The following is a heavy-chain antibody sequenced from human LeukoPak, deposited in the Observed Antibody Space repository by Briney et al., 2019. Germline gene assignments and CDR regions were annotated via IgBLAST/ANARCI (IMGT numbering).Heavy chain of an antibody. D-gene: IGHD2-2*01. V-gene: IGHV4-34*01. J-gene: IGHJ6*02. Sequence: PSETLSLTCAVYGGSFSGYYWSWIRQPPGKGLEWTGEINHSGSTNYNPSLKSRVTISVDTSKNQFSLKLSSVTAADTAVYYCARVVPAAMGHYYYYYGMDVWGQGTTVTVSS. CDR3: ARVVPAAMGHYYYYYGMDV. CDR2: INHSGST. CDR1: GGSFSGYY.